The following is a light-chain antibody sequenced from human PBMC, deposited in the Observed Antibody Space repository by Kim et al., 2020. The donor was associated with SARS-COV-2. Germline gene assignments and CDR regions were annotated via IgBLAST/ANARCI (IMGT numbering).Light chain of an antibody. J-gene: IGLJ2*01. CDR1: TGPVTSSHY. CDR3: FFIHDGARI. CDR2: DTT. V-gene: IGLV7-46*01. Sequence: QAVVTQEPSLTVSPGGTVTLTCGSSTGPVTSSHYPYWFQQRPGQAPRTLIFDTTNKHSWTPARFSGSLLGGKAALTLSGAQPADEADYYCFFIHDGARIFGGGTRLTVL.